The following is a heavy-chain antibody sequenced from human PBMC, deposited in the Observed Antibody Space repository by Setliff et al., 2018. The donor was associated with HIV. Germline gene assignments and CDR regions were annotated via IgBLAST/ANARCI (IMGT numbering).Heavy chain of an antibody. Sequence: GGSLRLSCAASGFTFSSYGMHWVRQAPGKGLEWVAVISSDGSDKYYADSVKGRFTISRDNSKKTLYLQMNSLRAEDTAVYYCARDRTYYDILTGYYGLDYWGQGTLVTVSS. CDR3: ARDRTYYDILTGYYGLDY. CDR1: GFTFSSYG. J-gene: IGHJ4*02. CDR2: ISSDGSDK. D-gene: IGHD3-9*01. V-gene: IGHV3-30*06.